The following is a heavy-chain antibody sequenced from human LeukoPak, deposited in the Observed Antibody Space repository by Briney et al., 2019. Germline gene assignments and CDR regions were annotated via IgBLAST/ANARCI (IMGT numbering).Heavy chain of an antibody. D-gene: IGHD3-22*01. CDR3: AREYYDSSAYNQEAIDY. J-gene: IGHJ4*02. Sequence: AATVKVSCKASGYTFTDYYMHWVRQAPGQGLEWLGWINPNSGGTNYAQKFQGRVTMTRDTSISTAYMELSRLRSDDTAVYYCAREYYDSSAYNQEAIDYWGQETLVTVSS. V-gene: IGHV1-2*02. CDR2: INPNSGGT. CDR1: GYTFTDYY.